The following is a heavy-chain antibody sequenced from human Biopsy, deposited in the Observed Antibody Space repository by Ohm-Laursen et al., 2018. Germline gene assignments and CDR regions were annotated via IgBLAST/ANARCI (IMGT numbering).Heavy chain of an antibody. CDR2: IKQDGSEE. CDR3: ARESSTSGRVRVDS. V-gene: IGHV3-7*01. CDR1: GFTFGSYW. Sequence: GSLRLSCAASGFTFGSYWMTWVRQAPGKGLEWVANIKQDGSEEYYVDSVKGRLTISRDNANNSLYLQVNSLRAEDTAVYFCARESSTSGRVRVDSWGQGTLVTVSS. D-gene: IGHD2-2*01. J-gene: IGHJ5*01.